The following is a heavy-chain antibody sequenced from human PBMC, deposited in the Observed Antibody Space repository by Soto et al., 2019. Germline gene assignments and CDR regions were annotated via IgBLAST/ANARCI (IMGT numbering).Heavy chain of an antibody. V-gene: IGHV3-53*01. CDR2: IYSGGST. Sequence: GGSLRLSCAASGFTVSSNYMSWVRQAPGKGLEWVSVIYSGGSTYYADSVKGRFTISRDNSKNTLYLQMNSLRAEDTAVYYCALVETPTYYFDYWGQGTLVTVSS. J-gene: IGHJ4*02. CDR1: GFTVSSNY. D-gene: IGHD6-6*01. CDR3: ALVETPTYYFDY.